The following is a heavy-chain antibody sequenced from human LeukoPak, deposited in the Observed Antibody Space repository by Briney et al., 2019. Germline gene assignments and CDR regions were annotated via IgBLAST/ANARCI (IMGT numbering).Heavy chain of an antibody. Sequence: VASVKVSCKASGGTFSSYAISWVRQAPGQGLEWMGWISAYDGNTNYAQKLQGRVTMTTDTSTSTAYMELRSLRSDDTAVYYCARVRLTIFGVVISSDAFDIWGQGTMVTVSS. J-gene: IGHJ3*02. D-gene: IGHD3-3*01. CDR2: ISAYDGNT. CDR1: GGTFSSYA. CDR3: ARVRLTIFGVVISSDAFDI. V-gene: IGHV1-18*01.